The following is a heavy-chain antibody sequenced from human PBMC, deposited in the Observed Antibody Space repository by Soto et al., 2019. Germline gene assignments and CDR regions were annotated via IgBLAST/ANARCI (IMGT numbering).Heavy chain of an antibody. CDR3: AKEDYYDSSGYYAPFPQPPFEY. V-gene: IGHV3-30*18. CDR1: GFTFSSYG. J-gene: IGHJ4*02. CDR2: ISYDGSNK. Sequence: PGGSLRLSCAASGFTFSSYGMHWVRQAPGKGLEWVAVISYDGSNKYYADSVKGRFTISRDNSKNTLYLQMNSLRAEDTAVYYCAKEDYYDSSGYYAPFPQPPFEYWGQGTLVTVSS. D-gene: IGHD3-22*01.